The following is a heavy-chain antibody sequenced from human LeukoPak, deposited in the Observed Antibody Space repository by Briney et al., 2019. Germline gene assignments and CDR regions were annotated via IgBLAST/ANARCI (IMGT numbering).Heavy chain of an antibody. Sequence: SETLSLTCAVYGGSFSGYYWSWIRQPPGKGLEWIGYIYYSGSTNYNPSLKSRVTISVDTSKNQFSLKLSSVTAADTAVYYCARDGYYDSSGPFDYWGQGTLVTVSS. V-gene: IGHV4-59*01. CDR3: ARDGYYDSSGPFDY. D-gene: IGHD3-22*01. CDR1: GGSFSGYY. CDR2: IYYSGST. J-gene: IGHJ4*02.